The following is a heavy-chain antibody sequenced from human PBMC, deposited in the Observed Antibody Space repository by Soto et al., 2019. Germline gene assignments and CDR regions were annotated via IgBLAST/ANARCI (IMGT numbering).Heavy chain of an antibody. V-gene: IGHV4-39*01. Sequence: NPSETLSLTCTVSGGSISSSSYYWGWIRQPPGKGLEWIGSIYYSGSTYYNPSLKSRVTISVDTSKNQFSLKLSSVTAADTAVYFCARHEAPSGWYFDYWGQGTLVTVSS. J-gene: IGHJ4*02. CDR1: GGSISSSSYY. D-gene: IGHD6-19*01. CDR2: IYYSGST. CDR3: ARHEAPSGWYFDY.